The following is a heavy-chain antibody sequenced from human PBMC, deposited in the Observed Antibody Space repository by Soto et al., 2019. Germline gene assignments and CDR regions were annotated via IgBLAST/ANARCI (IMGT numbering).Heavy chain of an antibody. D-gene: IGHD6-6*01. CDR2: IYYSGST. Sequence: SETLSLTCTVSGGSISSGGYYWSWIRQHPGKGLEWIGYIYYSGSTYYNPSLKSRVTISVDTSKNQFSLKLSSVTAADTAVYYCAREQSSSSRYYYYYMDVWGKGTTVTVSS. CDR3: AREQSSSSRYYYYYMDV. J-gene: IGHJ6*03. CDR1: GGSISSGGYY. V-gene: IGHV4-31*03.